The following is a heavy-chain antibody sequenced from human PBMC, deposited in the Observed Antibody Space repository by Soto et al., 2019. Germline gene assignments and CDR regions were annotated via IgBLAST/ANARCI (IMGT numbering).Heavy chain of an antibody. V-gene: IGHV5-10-1*01. CDR1: GYSFTNYW. Sequence: PGESLKISCKGSGYSFTNYWINWVRQMPGKGLEWMGRIDPDDSYTNYSPSFQGHVTISVVKSISTAYLQWSSLQASDTAIYYCARLPPPTYCSGSTCSGYWGQGTLVTVSS. CDR2: IDPDDSYT. J-gene: IGHJ4*02. CDR3: ARLPPPTYCSGSTCSGY. D-gene: IGHD2-15*01.